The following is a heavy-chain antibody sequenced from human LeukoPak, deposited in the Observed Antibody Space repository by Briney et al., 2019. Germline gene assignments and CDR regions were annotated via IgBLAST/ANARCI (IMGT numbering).Heavy chain of an antibody. D-gene: IGHD1-14*01. CDR3: AKDRSGTNSDFDY. J-gene: IGHJ4*02. CDR1: GFSFSSYA. V-gene: IGHV3-23*01. CDR2: ISASGGTT. Sequence: PGGSLRLSCAASGFSFSSYAMTWVRQAPGKGLEWVSAISASGGTTHYVDSVRGRFTISRDNAKNTLYLQMNSLRAEDTAVYYCAKDRSGTNSDFDYWGQGTLVTVSS.